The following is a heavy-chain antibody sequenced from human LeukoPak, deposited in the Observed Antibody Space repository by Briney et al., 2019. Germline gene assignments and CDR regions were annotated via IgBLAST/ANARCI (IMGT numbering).Heavy chain of an antibody. CDR3: ARAKFRGAIRYTPPGY. J-gene: IGHJ4*02. Sequence: ASVKVSCKASGYTFTSYYMHWVRQAPGQGLEWMGIINPSGGSTSYAQKFQGRVTMTRDTSTSTVYMELSSLRSEDTAVYYCARAKFRGAIRYTPPGYWGQGTLVTVSS. CDR1: GYTFTSYY. CDR2: INPSGGST. D-gene: IGHD3-10*01. V-gene: IGHV1-46*03.